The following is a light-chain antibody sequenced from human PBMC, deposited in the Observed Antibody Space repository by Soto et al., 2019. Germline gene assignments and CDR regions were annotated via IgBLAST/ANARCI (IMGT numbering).Light chain of an antibody. CDR2: GSS. J-gene: IGKJ2*01. V-gene: IGKV3-20*01. CDR1: QSVSSN. Sequence: EIVMTQSPATLSVSPGERATLSCRAIQSVSSNLAWYQQRPGQAPRLLNYGSSSRAAGIPDRFRGSGTGTDFTLTIRRLEPEDFGVYYCQQYSDAPHTFGLGTKVDIK. CDR3: QQYSDAPHT.